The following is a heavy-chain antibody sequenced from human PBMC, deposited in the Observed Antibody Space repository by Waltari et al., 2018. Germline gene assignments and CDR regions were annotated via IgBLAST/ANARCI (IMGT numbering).Heavy chain of an antibody. D-gene: IGHD6-13*01. CDR1: GGPISSSSYY. V-gene: IGHV4-39*07. CDR3: ARDGPYSSNDINWFDP. Sequence: QLQLQESGPGLVKPSETLSLTCTVSGGPISSSSYYWGWIRQPPGKGLEWIGSIYYSGSTYYNPSLKSRVTISVDTSKNQFSLKLSSVTAADTAVYYCARDGPYSSNDINWFDPWGQGTLVTVSS. CDR2: IYYSGST. J-gene: IGHJ5*02.